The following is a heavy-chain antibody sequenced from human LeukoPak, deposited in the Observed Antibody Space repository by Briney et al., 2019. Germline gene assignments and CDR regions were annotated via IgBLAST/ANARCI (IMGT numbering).Heavy chain of an antibody. D-gene: IGHD3-16*02. J-gene: IGHJ4*02. CDR2: ISSGSSYI. CDR1: GFTFSSYS. CDR3: ARGRIEEEGVSTFGGVSVDFDY. Sequence: GGSLRFSCAASGFTFSSYSMNWVRQAPGKGLEWVSSISSGSSYIYYADSVKGRFTISRDNAKNSLYLQMNSLRAADTAEYYCARGRIEEEGVSTFGGVSVDFDYWGQGTLVTVPS. V-gene: IGHV3-21*01.